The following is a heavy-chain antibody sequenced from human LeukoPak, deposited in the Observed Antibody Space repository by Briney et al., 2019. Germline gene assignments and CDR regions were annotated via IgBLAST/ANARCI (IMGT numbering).Heavy chain of an antibody. CDR1: GGSFSGYY. D-gene: IGHD6-13*01. CDR2: INHSGST. Sequence: SETLSLTCAVYGGSFSGYYWSWIRQPPGKGLEWIGEINHSGSTNYNPSLKSRVTISVDTSKNQFSLKLSSVTAADTAVYYCARVSAAANYYYYYMDVWGKGTTVTVSS. V-gene: IGHV4-34*01. J-gene: IGHJ6*03. CDR3: ARVSAAANYYYYYMDV.